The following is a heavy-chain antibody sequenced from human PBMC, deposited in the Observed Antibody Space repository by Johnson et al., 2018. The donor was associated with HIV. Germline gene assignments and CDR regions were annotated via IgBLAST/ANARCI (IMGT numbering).Heavy chain of an antibody. CDR2: INQAGRVK. CDR1: RFTLSNYW. Sequence: EVQLVDSGGGFVQRGGSLSLPCAASRFTLSNYWMSWVRQAPGKGLEWVANINQAGRVKYFVDSVKGRFTISRDNAKNSLYLQMNSLRAEDTAVYYCAKDLNPDNWNPDAFDIWGQGTMVTVSS. V-gene: IGHV3-7*05. CDR3: AKDLNPDNWNPDAFDI. J-gene: IGHJ3*02. D-gene: IGHD1-20*01.